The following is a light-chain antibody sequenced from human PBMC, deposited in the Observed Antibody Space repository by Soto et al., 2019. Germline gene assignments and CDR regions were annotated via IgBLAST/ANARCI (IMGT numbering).Light chain of an antibody. CDR2: NGN. Sequence: QPVLTQPPSVSGAPGQRVTISCTGSSSNIGAGYAVHWYQQLPGTAPKLLIFNGNNRPSGVPDRFSASRSGTSVSLTITGLHAEDEADYYCQSYDNSLRVFGGGTKLTVL. J-gene: IGLJ3*02. V-gene: IGLV1-40*01. CDR1: SSNIGAGYA. CDR3: QSYDNSLRV.